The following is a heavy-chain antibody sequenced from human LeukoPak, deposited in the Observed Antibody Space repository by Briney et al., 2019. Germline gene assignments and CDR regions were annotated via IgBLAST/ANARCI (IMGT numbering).Heavy chain of an antibody. V-gene: IGHV3-11*06. CDR1: GFAFSDYY. CDR3: ARGLRWVDY. J-gene: IGHJ4*02. Sequence: GGSLRLSCAASGFAFSDYYMNWIRQAPGKGLEWVSYIGSSGSYTNYADSVKGRFTISRDNANNSLYLQMNSLRAEDTSVYYCARGLRWVDYWGQGTLVTVSS. D-gene: IGHD4-23*01. CDR2: IGSSGSYT.